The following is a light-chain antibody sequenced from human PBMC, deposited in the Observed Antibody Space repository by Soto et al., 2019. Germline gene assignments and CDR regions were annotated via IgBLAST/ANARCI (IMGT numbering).Light chain of an antibody. CDR1: TGAVTSGHY. Sequence: QAVVTQEHSLTVSPGGTVTLTCGSSTGAVTSGHYPYWFQQKPGQAPTTLIYDTNNKPSWTPARFSGSLLGGKAALTLSGAQPEDEADYYCLLSYSGARVFGGGTKLTVL. CDR3: LLSYSGARV. V-gene: IGLV7-46*01. J-gene: IGLJ3*02. CDR2: DTN.